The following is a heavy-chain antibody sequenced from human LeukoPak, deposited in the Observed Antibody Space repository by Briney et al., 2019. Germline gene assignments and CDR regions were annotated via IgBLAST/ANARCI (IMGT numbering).Heavy chain of an antibody. D-gene: IGHD3-9*01. CDR3: ARGIRYFDWLLSKYYYYYMDV. CDR2: IYYSGST. Sequence: ETLSLTRTVSGGSISSYYWSWIRQPPGKGLEWIGYIYYSGSTNYNPSLKSRVTISIDTSKNQFSLKLSSVTAADTAVYYCARGIRYFDWLLSKYYYYYMDVWGKGTTVTISS. J-gene: IGHJ6*03. CDR1: GGSISSYY. V-gene: IGHV4-59*01.